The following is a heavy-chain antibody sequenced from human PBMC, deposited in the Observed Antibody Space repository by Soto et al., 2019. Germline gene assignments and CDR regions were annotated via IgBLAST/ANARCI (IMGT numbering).Heavy chain of an antibody. CDR2: TYYRSKWYI. D-gene: IGHD3-10*01. CDR3: ATGMLIRGHHYMDA. V-gene: IGHV6-1*01. CDR1: GDSVSGNRAA. J-gene: IGHJ6*03. Sequence: SQTLSLTCAISGDSVSGNRAAWNWIRQSPSRGLEWLGRTYYRSKWYIEYAPSMQGRMTINPDTSKNQFSLQLNSVTPEDTAVYYCATGMLIRGHHYMDAWGQGTSVIVSS.